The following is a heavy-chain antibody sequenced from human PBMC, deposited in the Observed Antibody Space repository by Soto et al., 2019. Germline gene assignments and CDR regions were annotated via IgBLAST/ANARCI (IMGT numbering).Heavy chain of an antibody. Sequence: GGSLRLSCAASGFTFSSYAMSWVRQAPGKGLEWVSAISGSGGSTYYADSVKGRFTISRDNSKNTLYLQMNSLRAEDTAVYYCVKRYYYDSKCYFPLFDYWGQGTLVTVSS. V-gene: IGHV3-23*01. CDR2: ISGSGGST. D-gene: IGHD3-22*01. J-gene: IGHJ4*02. CDR1: GFTFSSYA. CDR3: VKRYYYDSKCYFPLFDY.